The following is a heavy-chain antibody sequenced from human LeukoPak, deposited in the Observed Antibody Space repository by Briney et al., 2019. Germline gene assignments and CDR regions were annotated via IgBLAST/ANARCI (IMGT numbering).Heavy chain of an antibody. J-gene: IGHJ3*02. CDR2: IYYSGST. Sequence: SQTLSLTCTVSGGSISSGDYYWSWIRQPPGKGLEWIGYIYYSGSTYYNPSLKSRVTISVDTSKNQFSLKLSSVTAADTAVYYCAACCSSTSCPFDIWGQGTMVTVSS. CDR3: AACCSSTSCPFDI. D-gene: IGHD2-2*01. V-gene: IGHV4-30-4*01. CDR1: GGSISSGDYY.